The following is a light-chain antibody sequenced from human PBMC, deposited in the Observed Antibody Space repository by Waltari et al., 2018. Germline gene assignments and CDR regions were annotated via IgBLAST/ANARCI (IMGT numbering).Light chain of an antibody. CDR1: QSVSSQ. J-gene: IGKJ1*01. Sequence: EIVLTQSPATLSLSPGEGATLSCRASQSVSSQLVWYQQKRGQAPRLLIYDASNRATGIPARFSGSGSGTDFTLTISSLEPEDCAVYYCQQCNNSPPTFGQGTKVEIK. V-gene: IGKV3-11*01. CDR2: DAS. CDR3: QQCNNSPPT.